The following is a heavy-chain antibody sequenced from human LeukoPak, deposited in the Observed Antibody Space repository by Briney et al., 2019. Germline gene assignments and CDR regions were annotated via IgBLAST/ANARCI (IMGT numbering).Heavy chain of an antibody. CDR2: SSSRGGST. CDR1: GYTFTSYY. Sequence: ASVKASCKASGYTFTSYYMLGVRQAPRHRLERSGISSSRGGSTSYAQKFQGRVTMTRDTSTSTVYMELSSLRSDDTAVYYCARALATAGSTWGQGTLVTVSS. D-gene: IGHD6-13*01. CDR3: ARALATAGST. J-gene: IGHJ4*02. V-gene: IGHV1-46*01.